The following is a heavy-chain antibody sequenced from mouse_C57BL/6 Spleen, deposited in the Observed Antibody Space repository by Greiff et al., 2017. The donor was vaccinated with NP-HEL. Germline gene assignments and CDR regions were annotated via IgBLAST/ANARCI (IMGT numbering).Heavy chain of an antibody. V-gene: IGHV2-6*01. CDR2: IWGVGST. Sequence: QVQLQQSGPGLVAPSQSLSITCTVSGFSLTSYGVDWVRQSPGKGLEWLGVIWGVGSTNYNSALKSRLSISKDNSKSQVFLKMSSLQTDDTAMYYCAGYGNYVRFAYWGQGTLVTVSA. CDR1: GFSLTSYG. CDR3: AGYGNYVRFAY. J-gene: IGHJ3*01. D-gene: IGHD2-1*01.